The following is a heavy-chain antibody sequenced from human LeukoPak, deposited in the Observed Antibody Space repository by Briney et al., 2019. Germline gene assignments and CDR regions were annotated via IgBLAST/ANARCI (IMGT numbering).Heavy chain of an antibody. V-gene: IGHV4-61*02. Sequence: PSQTLSLTCTVSGGSISSGSYYWSWIRQPAGKGLEWIGRIYTSGSTNYNPSLKSRVTISVDTSKNQFSLKLSSVTAADTAVYYCARGGSPQGYWGQGTLVTVSS. CDR2: IYTSGST. J-gene: IGHJ4*02. CDR3: ARGGSPQGY. CDR1: GGSISSGSYY. D-gene: IGHD3-16*01.